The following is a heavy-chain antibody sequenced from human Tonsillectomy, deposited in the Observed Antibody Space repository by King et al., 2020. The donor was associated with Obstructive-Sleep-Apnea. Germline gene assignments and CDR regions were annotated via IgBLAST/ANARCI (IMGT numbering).Heavy chain of an antibody. V-gene: IGHV4-39*07. CDR2: LYYSGSN. D-gene: IGHD3-9*01. Sequence: VQLQESGPGLVKPSETLSLICTVSGGSITSSSYYWGWIRQPPGKGLEWIGSLYYSGSNYYNPSLKSRVTISVDTSTNQFSLNLRSVTAADTAVYYCARTPDYDILTGYSVEGYYFDYWGQGTLVTVSS. CDR3: ARTPDYDILTGYSVEGYYFDY. CDR1: GGSITSSSYY. J-gene: IGHJ4*02.